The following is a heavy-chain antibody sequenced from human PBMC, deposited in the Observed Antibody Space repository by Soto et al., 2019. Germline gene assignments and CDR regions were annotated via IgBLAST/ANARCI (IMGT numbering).Heavy chain of an antibody. CDR1: GFTFSSYA. CDR2: ISYDGSNK. V-gene: IGHV3-30-3*01. Sequence: ESGGGVVQPGRSLRLSCAASGFTFSSYAMHWVRQAPGKGLEWVAVISYDGSNKYYADSVKGRFTISRDNSKNTLYLQMNSLRAEDTAVYYCARGGDYGHFDYWGQGTLVTVSS. D-gene: IGHD4-17*01. CDR3: ARGGDYGHFDY. J-gene: IGHJ4*02.